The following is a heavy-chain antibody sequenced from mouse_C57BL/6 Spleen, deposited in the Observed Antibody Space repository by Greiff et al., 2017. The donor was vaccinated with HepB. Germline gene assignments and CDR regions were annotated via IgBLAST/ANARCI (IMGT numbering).Heavy chain of an antibody. V-gene: IGHV2-6-1*01. D-gene: IGHD2-5*01. CDR1: GFSLTSYG. Sequence: QVQLKESGPGLVAPSQRLSITCTVSGFSLTSYGVHWVRQPPGKGLEWLVVIWSDGSTTYNSALKSRLSISKDNSKSQVFLKMNSLQTDDTAMYYCARHRYYSNYDYAMDYWGQGTSVTVSS. CDR3: ARHRYYSNYDYAMDY. CDR2: IWSDGST. J-gene: IGHJ4*01.